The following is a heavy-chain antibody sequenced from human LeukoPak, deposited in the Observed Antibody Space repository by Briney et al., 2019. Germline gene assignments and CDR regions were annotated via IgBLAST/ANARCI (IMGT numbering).Heavy chain of an antibody. CDR3: ASVLHYDFEEGAFDI. CDR2: INHSGST. D-gene: IGHD3-3*01. Sequence: SGTLSLTCAVYVGSFSGYYWSWIRQPPGKGLEWIGEINHSGSTNYNPSLKSRVTISVDTSKNQFSLELSSVTAADTAVYYCASVLHYDFEEGAFDIWGQGTMVTVSS. CDR1: VGSFSGYY. J-gene: IGHJ3*02. V-gene: IGHV4-34*01.